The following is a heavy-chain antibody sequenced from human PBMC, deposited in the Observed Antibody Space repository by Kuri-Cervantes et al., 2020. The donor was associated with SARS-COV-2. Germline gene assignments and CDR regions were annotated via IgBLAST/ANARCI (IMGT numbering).Heavy chain of an antibody. CDR1: GGSISSSSYY. CDR2: IYYSGST. V-gene: IGHV4-39*01. CDR3: ARHVSRTIFGDHRTNWFDP. J-gene: IGHJ5*02. Sequence: GSLRLSCTVSGGSISSSSYYWGWIRQPPGKGLEWIGSIYYSGSTYYNPSLKSRVTISVDTSKNQFSLKLSSVTAADTAVYHRARHVSRTIFGDHRTNWFDPWGQGTLVT. D-gene: IGHD3-3*01.